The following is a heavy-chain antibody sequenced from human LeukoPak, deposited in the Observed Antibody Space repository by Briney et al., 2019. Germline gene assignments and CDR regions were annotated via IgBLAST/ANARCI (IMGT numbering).Heavy chain of an antibody. D-gene: IGHD3-10*01. J-gene: IGHJ6*02. CDR1: GFTFSTC. Sequence: GGSLRLSCAVSGFTFSTCMHWVRQAPGKGLEWVAFDGSTKNYADSVKGRFTISRDNSNNTLYLQMNSLTTEDTAVYYCARDPDRLLMFGMDVWGQGTTVTVSS. CDR3: ARDPDRLLMFGMDV. V-gene: IGHV3-30-3*01. CDR2: DGSTK.